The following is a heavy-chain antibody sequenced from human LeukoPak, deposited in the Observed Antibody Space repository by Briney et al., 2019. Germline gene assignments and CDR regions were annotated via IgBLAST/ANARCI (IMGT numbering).Heavy chain of an antibody. V-gene: IGHV3-21*01. CDR3: VDTDRGFTQH. CDR2: ISSSSSYI. Sequence: GGSLRLSCAASGFTFSSYSMNWVRQAPRKGLEWVSSISSSSSYIYYADSVKGRFTIPRDNAKNSLYLQMNSLRAEDTAVYYCVDTDRGFTQHWGQGTLVTVSS. D-gene: IGHD1-14*01. J-gene: IGHJ1*01. CDR1: GFTFSSYS.